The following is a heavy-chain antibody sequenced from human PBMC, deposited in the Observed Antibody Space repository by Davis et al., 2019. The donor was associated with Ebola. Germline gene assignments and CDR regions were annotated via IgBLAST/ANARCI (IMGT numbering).Heavy chain of an antibody. Sequence: KVSCKASGGTFSSYAISWVRQAPGQRLEWMGRIIPILGIANYAQKFQGRVTITADKSTSTAYMELSSLRSEDTAVYYCARDDPNYSNDYYYYGMDVWGQGTTVTVSS. D-gene: IGHD4-11*01. CDR1: GGTFSSYA. V-gene: IGHV1-69*04. CDR2: IIPILGIA. CDR3: ARDDPNYSNDYYYYGMDV. J-gene: IGHJ6*02.